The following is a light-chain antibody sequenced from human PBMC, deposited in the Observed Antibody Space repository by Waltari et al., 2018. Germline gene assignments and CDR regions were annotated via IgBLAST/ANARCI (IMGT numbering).Light chain of an antibody. CDR3: QQRTDWPPLT. V-gene: IGKV3-11*01. CDR1: QSVGTY. CDR2: DAS. J-gene: IGKJ4*01. Sequence: EIVLTQSPATLSLSPGERATLSCRASQSVGTYLAWYQQKPGQAPRLLISDASYRASGIPARFSGRGSGTDFTLTISSLESEDFAIYYCQQRTDWPPLTFGGGTKVEIK.